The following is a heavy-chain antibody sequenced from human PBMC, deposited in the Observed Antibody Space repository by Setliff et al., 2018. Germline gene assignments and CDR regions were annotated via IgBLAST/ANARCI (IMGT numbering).Heavy chain of an antibody. Sequence: PGGSLRLSCATSGFTFSTHAMHWARQAPGKGLDWVAVIWDDGGNKYHADSVKGRFTISRDNSKNTLYLQMNSLRPEDTAVYYCARTCSGSGCYAGLESWGQGTPVTVSS. D-gene: IGHD2-15*01. CDR2: IWDDGGNK. V-gene: IGHV3-33*01. J-gene: IGHJ4*02. CDR3: ARTCSGSGCYAGLES. CDR1: GFTFSTHA.